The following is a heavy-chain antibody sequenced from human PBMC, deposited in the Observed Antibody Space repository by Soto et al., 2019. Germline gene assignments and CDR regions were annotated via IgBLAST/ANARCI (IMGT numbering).Heavy chain of an antibody. CDR1: GGSVSSYY. D-gene: IGHD4-4*01. CDR3: ERHSNRNHGLYYFEY. V-gene: IGHV4-59*08. J-gene: IGHJ4*02. CDR2: IYYSGST. Sequence: SETLSLTCAVSGGSVSSYYWSWIRQSPEKELEWMGYIYYSGSTKYKPSLKSRVTITVDTSKNQFSLKVSSATAADTAVYYCERHSNRNHGLYYFEYWGLGALVTVSS.